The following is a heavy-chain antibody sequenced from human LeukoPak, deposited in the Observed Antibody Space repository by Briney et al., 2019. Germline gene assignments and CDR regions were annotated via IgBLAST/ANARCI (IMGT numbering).Heavy chain of an antibody. J-gene: IGHJ4*02. CDR3: AKASYCSGGSCYYRD. D-gene: IGHD2-15*01. CDR1: GFTFSSYA. CDR2: ISGSGGST. V-gene: IGHV3-23*01. Sequence: GGSLRLSCAASGFTFSSYAMSWVRQAPGKGLEWVSAISGSGGSTCYADSVKGRFTISRDNSKNTLYLQMNSLRAEDTAVYYCAKASYCSGGSCYYRDWGQGTLVTVSS.